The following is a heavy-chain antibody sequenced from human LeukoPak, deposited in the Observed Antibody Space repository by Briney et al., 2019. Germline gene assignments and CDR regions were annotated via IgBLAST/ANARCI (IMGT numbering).Heavy chain of an antibody. J-gene: IGHJ1*01. V-gene: IGHV3-9*01. Sequence: GGSLRLSCAASGFTFDDYAMHWVRQAPGKGLEWVSGISWNSGSIGYADSVKGRFTISRDNAKNSLYLQMNSLRAEDTAVYYCARDDTIPGSSSWYMYFQHWGQGTLVTVSS. CDR1: GFTFDDYA. D-gene: IGHD6-13*01. CDR3: ARDDTIPGSSSWYMYFQH. CDR2: ISWNSGSI.